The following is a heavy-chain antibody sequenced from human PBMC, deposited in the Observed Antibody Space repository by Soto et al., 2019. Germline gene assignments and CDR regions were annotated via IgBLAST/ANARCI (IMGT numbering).Heavy chain of an antibody. CDR3: ARTPSWRNWNYINYYYMDV. J-gene: IGHJ6*03. CDR2: IKQDGSEK. D-gene: IGHD1-7*01. V-gene: IGHV3-7*01. Sequence: EVQLVESGGGLVQPGGSLRLSCAASGFTFSSYWMSWVRQAPGKGLEWVANIKQDGSEKYYVDSVKGRFTISRDNAKNSLYLQMNSLRAEDTAVYYCARTPSWRNWNYINYYYMDVWGKGTTVTVSS. CDR1: GFTFSSYW.